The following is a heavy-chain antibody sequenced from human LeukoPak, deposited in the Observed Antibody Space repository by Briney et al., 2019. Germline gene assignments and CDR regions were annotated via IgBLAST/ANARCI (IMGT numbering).Heavy chain of an antibody. CDR1: GHTFSSFD. V-gene: IGHV1-8*01. J-gene: IGHJ4*02. Sequence: ASVKVSCKASGHTFSSFDINWVRQATGQGLEWMGWMNPNSGNTGYAQRFQGRVSMTRDTSTNTAYMELSSLRSEDTAMYYCARGTPYCSSASCYNYWGQGTLVTVSS. D-gene: IGHD2-2*02. CDR2: MNPNSGNT. CDR3: ARGTPYCSSASCYNY.